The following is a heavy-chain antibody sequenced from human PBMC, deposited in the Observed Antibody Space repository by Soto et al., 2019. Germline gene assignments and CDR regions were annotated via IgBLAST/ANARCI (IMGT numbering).Heavy chain of an antibody. CDR3: ARGIFGSATASDY. J-gene: IGHJ4*02. D-gene: IGHD3-3*01. CDR2: INGDGSGT. Sequence: EVQLVESGGGLVQPGGSLRLSCAASGFTFSGSWMHWVRQAPGKGLVWVSRINGDGSGTSYADFVKGRFTISRDDAKNTLFLEMYGLRAEDTAVYYWARGIFGSATASDYGGQGTLVTVPS. CDR1: GFTFSGSW. V-gene: IGHV3-74*01.